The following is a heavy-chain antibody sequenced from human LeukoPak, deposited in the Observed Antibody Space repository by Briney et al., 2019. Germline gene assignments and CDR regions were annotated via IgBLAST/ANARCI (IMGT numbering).Heavy chain of an antibody. CDR1: GGSISGYY. CDR2: IYYSGST. CDR3: ARDLSNNWKLDY. V-gene: IGHV4-59*01. J-gene: IGHJ4*02. Sequence: PSETLSLTCTVSGGSISGYYWSWIRQPPGKGLEWIGDIYYSGSTNYNPSLQSRVTISVDTSKNQFSLKLSSVTAADTAVYYCARDLSNNWKLDYWGQGTLATVSS. D-gene: IGHD1-1*01.